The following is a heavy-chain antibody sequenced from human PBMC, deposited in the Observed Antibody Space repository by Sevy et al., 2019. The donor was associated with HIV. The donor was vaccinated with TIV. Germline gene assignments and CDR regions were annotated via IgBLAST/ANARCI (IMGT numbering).Heavy chain of an antibody. CDR2: MSSGTSYT. CDR3: ARDRRNYGGQYFDY. D-gene: IGHD1-7*01. V-gene: IGHV3-11*06. CDR1: GFTFSVYY. Sequence: GGSLRLSCAASGFTFSVYYMSWIRQAPGKGLEWVSYMSSGTSYTNYADSVKGRFTISRDNAKNSLYLQMNSLRAEDTAVYYCARDRRNYGGQYFDYWGQGTLVTVSS. J-gene: IGHJ4*02.